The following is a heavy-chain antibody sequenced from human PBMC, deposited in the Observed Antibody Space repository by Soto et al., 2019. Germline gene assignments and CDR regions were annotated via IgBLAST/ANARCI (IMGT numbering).Heavy chain of an antibody. V-gene: IGHV3-21*01. CDR3: ASVSGSYPFDY. D-gene: IGHD1-26*01. CDR2: ISSGSSYI. Sequence: EVQLVESGGGLVKPGGSLRLSCAASGFTFSSYSMNWVRQAPGKGLEWVSSISSGSSYIFYADSVKGRFTISRDNAKNLLYLQMNSLRAEDTALYYCASVSGSYPFDYWGQGTLVTVSS. CDR1: GFTFSSYS. J-gene: IGHJ4*02.